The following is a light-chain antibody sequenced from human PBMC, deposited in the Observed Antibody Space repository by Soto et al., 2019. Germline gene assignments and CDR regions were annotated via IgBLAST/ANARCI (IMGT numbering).Light chain of an antibody. CDR2: RNN. CDR1: SSNVGNNY. J-gene: IGLJ3*02. Sequence: QAVVTQPPSASGTPGQRVTISCSGSSSNVGNNYVYWYQQLPGTAPSLLIYRNNERPSGVTDRCSGSKSGTSASLAISGLRSEYEAHYYCGAWDDSLSGFWVFVGGTKVTVL. V-gene: IGLV1-47*01. CDR3: GAWDDSLSGFWV.